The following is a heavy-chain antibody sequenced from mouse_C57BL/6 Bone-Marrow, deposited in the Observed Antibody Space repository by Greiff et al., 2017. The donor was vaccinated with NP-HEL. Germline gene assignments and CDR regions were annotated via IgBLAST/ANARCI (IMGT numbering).Heavy chain of an antibody. CDR2: IYPRSGNT. J-gene: IGHJ3*01. CDR1: GYTFTSYG. V-gene: IGHV1-81*01. Sequence: LEESGAELARPGASVKLSCKASGYTFTSYGISWVKQRTGQGLEWIGEIYPRSGNTYYNEKFKGKATLTADKSSSTAYMELRSLTSEDSAVYFCARGSYSNRAWFAYWGQGTLVTVSA. D-gene: IGHD2-5*01. CDR3: ARGSYSNRAWFAY.